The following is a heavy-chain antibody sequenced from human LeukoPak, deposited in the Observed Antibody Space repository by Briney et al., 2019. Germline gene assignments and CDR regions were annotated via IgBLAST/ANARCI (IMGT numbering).Heavy chain of an antibody. D-gene: IGHD3-16*01. CDR2: INQDGSAT. V-gene: IGHV3-7*01. CDR3: VKWGMEAHMEE. J-gene: IGHJ4*02. Sequence: GGSLRLSCAASGFTFANHWMAWVRQAPGKGLEWVADINQDGSATYYVDSVRGRFTISRDNAKSSVFLQMNSLRAEDTALYRCVKWGMEAHMEEWGQGTLVSVSS. CDR1: GFTFANHW.